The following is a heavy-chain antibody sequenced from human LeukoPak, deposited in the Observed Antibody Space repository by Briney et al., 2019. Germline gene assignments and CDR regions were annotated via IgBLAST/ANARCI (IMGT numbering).Heavy chain of an antibody. CDR2: MNPNSGNT. V-gene: IGHV1-8*01. Sequence: ASVKVPCKASGYTFTSYDINWVRQATGQGLEWMGWMNPNSGNTGYAQKFQGRVTMTRNTSISTAYMELSSLRSEDTAVYYCARARSTYYDFWSGYYNNYYGMDVWGQGTTVTVSS. J-gene: IGHJ6*02. CDR1: GYTFTSYD. D-gene: IGHD3-3*01. CDR3: ARARSTYYDFWSGYYNNYYGMDV.